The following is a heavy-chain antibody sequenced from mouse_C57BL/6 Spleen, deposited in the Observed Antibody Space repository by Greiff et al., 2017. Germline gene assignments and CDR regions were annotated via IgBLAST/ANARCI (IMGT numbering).Heavy chain of an antibody. CDR1: GYTFTSYW. J-gene: IGHJ2*01. V-gene: IGHV1-61*01. CDR2: IYPSDSET. CDR3: ARLSSYYFDY. Sequence: VQLQQPGAELVRPGSSVKLSCKASGYTFTSYWMDWVKQRPGQGLEWIGNIYPSDSETHYNQKFQDKATLTVDKSSSTAYMQLSSLTSADSAVYYCARLSSYYFDYWGQGTTLTVSS.